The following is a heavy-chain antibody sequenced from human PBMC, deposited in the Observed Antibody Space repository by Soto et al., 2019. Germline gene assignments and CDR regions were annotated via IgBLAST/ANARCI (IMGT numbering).Heavy chain of an antibody. CDR3: ARDSEYYDSSGYYYAFDI. V-gene: IGHV4-4*02. Sequence: QVQLQESGPGLVTPSGTLSLTCAVSGGSISSSNWWSWVRQPPGKGLEWIGEIYHSGSTNYNPSLKSRVTRSVDKSKNQFSLKLSSVTAADTAVYYCARDSEYYDSSGYYYAFDIWGQGTMVTVSS. CDR2: IYHSGST. J-gene: IGHJ3*02. CDR1: GGSISSSNW. D-gene: IGHD3-22*01.